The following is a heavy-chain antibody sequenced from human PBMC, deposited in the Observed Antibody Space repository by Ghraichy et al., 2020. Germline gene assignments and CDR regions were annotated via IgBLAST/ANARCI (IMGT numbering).Heavy chain of an antibody. Sequence: GGSLRLSCAASGFTFSSYSMNWVRQAPGKGLEWVSYISSSSSTIYYADSVKGRFTISRDNAKNSLYLQMNSLRDEDTAVYYCAKAGMDFWSGYPEDYYYYMDVWGKGTTVTVSS. J-gene: IGHJ6*03. CDR1: GFTFSSYS. D-gene: IGHD3-3*01. CDR3: AKAGMDFWSGYPEDYYYYMDV. CDR2: ISSSSSTI. V-gene: IGHV3-48*02.